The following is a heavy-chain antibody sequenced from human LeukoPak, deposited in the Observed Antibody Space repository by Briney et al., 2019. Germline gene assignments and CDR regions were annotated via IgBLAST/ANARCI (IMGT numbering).Heavy chain of an antibody. D-gene: IGHD4-17*01. V-gene: IGHV3-30*18. CDR2: ISYDGSNK. J-gene: IGHJ6*02. Sequence: GGSLRLSCAASGFTFSSYAMSWVRQAPGKGLEWVAVISYDGSNKYYADSVKGRFTISRDNSKNTLYLQMNSLRAEDTAVYYCAKDRGAPRYYYYGMDVWGQGTTVTVSS. CDR3: AKDRGAPRYYYYGMDV. CDR1: GFTFSSYA.